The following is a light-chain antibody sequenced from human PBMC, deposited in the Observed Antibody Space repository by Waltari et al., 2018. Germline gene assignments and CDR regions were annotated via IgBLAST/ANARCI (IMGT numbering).Light chain of an antibody. CDR2: GAS. Sequence: IELTQSPGTLSLSRGERATLSCRASQSCPQYYLAWYLHRPGQAPRLHIYGASKRATGTPDRVSGSGSGTDFTLTISRLEPEDFAVYFCQQYGSFTFGGGTKVESK. V-gene: IGKV3-20*01. CDR3: QQYGSFT. J-gene: IGKJ4*02. CDR1: QSCPQYY.